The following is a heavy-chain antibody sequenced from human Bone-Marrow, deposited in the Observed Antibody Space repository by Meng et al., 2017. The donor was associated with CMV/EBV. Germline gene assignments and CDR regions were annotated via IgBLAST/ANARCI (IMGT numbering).Heavy chain of an antibody. CDR1: GFTFSSYE. D-gene: IGHD3-3*01. Sequence: GGSLRLSCAASGFTFSSYEMNRVRQAPGKGLEWVSAISGSGGSTYYADSVKGRFTISRDNSKNTLYLQMNSLRAEDTAVYYCAKDPLRRITIFGVAMRGYYFDYWGQGTLVTVSS. CDR3: AKDPLRRITIFGVAMRGYYFDY. CDR2: ISGSGGST. J-gene: IGHJ4*02. V-gene: IGHV3-23*01.